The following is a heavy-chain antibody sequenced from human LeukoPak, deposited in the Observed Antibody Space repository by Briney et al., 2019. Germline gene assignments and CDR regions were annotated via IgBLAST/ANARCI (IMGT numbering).Heavy chain of an antibody. CDR1: GFTFNTYT. CDR3: ARAPFYCSSTSCYVDY. CDR2: ISGSSGII. Sequence: GGSLRLSCAASGFTFNTYTMNWVRQAPGKGLEWVSYISGSSGIIDYADSVRGRFTISRDNAKNSLYLQMNSLRAEDTAVYYCARAPFYCSSTSCYVDYWGQGTLVTVSS. V-gene: IGHV3-48*01. J-gene: IGHJ4*02. D-gene: IGHD2-2*01.